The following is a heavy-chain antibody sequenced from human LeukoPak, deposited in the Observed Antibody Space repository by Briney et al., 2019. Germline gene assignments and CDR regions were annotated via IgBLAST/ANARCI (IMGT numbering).Heavy chain of an antibody. CDR3: VGDKVDTSFDY. CDR1: GSAFIDYA. J-gene: IGHJ4*01. Sequence: GGSLRLSCAASGSAFIDYAMNWVRQAPGKGLEWVSAISGSGSTTYYTDSVKGRFTISRDTSKNSLYLHLNSLRAEDTAVYYCVGDKVDTSFDYCGAGTLVTASS. V-gene: IGHV3-21*01. CDR2: ISGSGSTT. D-gene: IGHD5-18*01.